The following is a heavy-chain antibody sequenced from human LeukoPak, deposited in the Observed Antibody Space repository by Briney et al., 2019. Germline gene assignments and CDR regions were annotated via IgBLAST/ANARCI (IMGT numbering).Heavy chain of an antibody. CDR3: AKDSHGSGSYYFLDY. V-gene: IGHV3-23*01. Sequence: GGSLRLSCAASGFTFSSFAMSWVRQAPGKGLEWVSAISGSGGSTYYADSVEGRFTISRDNSTNTLYLQMNSLRAEDTAVYYCAKDSHGSGSYYFLDYWGQGTLVTVSS. D-gene: IGHD3-10*01. CDR2: ISGSGGST. J-gene: IGHJ4*02. CDR1: GFTFSSFA.